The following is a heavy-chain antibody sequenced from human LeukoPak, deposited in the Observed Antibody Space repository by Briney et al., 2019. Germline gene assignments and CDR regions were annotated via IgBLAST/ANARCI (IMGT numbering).Heavy chain of an antibody. CDR3: AREIVVVVAATPTPFNWFDP. D-gene: IGHD2-15*01. CDR2: IIPISGTA. J-gene: IGHJ5*02. Sequence: SVKVSCKASGGTFSSYAISWVRQAPGQGLEWMGRIIPISGTANYAQKFQGRVTITTDESTSTAYMELSSLRSEDTAVYYCAREIVVVVAATPTPFNWFDPWGQGTLVTVSS. V-gene: IGHV1-69*05. CDR1: GGTFSSYA.